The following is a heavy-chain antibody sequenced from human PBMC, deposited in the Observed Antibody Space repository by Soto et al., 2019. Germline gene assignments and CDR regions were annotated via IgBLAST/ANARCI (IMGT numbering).Heavy chain of an antibody. V-gene: IGHV1-18*01. J-gene: IGHJ4*02. CDR2: ISAYNGNT. Sequence: SVKVSCKAAGYTFTRYRVSWVRQAPGQGLEWMGWISAYNGNTNYAQKFQGRVTMTTDTSTSTAYMELRSLRSDDTAVFYCASSYCGSSSCYVLTLDYWGQGTLVTVSS. D-gene: IGHD2-2*01. CDR1: GYTFTRYR. CDR3: ASSYCGSSSCYVLTLDY.